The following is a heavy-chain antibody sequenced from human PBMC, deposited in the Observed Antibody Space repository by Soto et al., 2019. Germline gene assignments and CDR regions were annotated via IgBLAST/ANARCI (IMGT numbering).Heavy chain of an antibody. V-gene: IGHV3-30-3*01. CDR3: ARVRERGYSYGLDY. Sequence: GGSLRLSCAASGFTFSSYAMHWVRQAPGKGLEWVAVISYDGSNKYYADSVKGRFTISRDNSKNTLYLQMNSLRAEDTAVYYCARVRERGYSYGLDYWGQGTLVTVSS. J-gene: IGHJ4*02. CDR1: GFTFSSYA. CDR2: ISYDGSNK. D-gene: IGHD5-18*01.